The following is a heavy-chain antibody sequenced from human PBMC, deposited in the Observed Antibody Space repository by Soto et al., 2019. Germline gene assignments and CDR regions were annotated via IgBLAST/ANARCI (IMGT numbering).Heavy chain of an antibody. CDR1: GFTFSGYS. CDR3: AREETAWPLAYGLDV. Sequence: GSLRLSCAASGFTFSGYSMNWVRQAPGKGLEWVASISTRSDIYYADSVKGRFTISRDNAKNSVSLQMNSLRAEDTAVYYCAREETAWPLAYGLDVWGQGTTVTVSS. D-gene: IGHD2-21*02. V-gene: IGHV3-21*01. J-gene: IGHJ6*02. CDR2: ISTRSDI.